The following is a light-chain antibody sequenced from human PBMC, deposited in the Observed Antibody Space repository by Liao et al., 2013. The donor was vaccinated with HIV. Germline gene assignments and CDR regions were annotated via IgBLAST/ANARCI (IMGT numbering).Light chain of an antibody. CDR2: YDS. CDR1: NIGGKS. V-gene: IGLV3-21*01. J-gene: IGLJ1*01. CDR3: QAWDSSTFYV. Sequence: SYALTQPPSLSVAPGETARVTCGGNNIGGKSVHWYQQQPGQAPVLVISYDSERPSGIPERFSGSNSGTTATLTISGTQAMDEADYYCQAWDSSTFYVFGTGTKVTVL.